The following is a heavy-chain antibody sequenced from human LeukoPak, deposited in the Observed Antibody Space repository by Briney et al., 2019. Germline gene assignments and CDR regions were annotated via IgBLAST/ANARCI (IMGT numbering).Heavy chain of an antibody. CDR2: IIPIFGIA. CDR3: ASRGSSSMEGPYYYYGMDV. CDR1: GGTFSSYA. D-gene: IGHD6-6*01. Sequence: GASVKASCKASGGTFSSYAISWVRQAPGQGLEWMGRIIPIFGIANYAQKFQGRVTITADKSTSTAYMELSSLRSEDTAVYYCASRGSSSMEGPYYYYGMDVWGQGTTVTVSS. J-gene: IGHJ6*02. V-gene: IGHV1-69*04.